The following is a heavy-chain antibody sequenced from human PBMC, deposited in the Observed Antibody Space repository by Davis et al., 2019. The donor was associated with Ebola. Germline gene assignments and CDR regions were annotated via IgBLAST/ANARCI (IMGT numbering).Heavy chain of an antibody. CDR1: GFTFSDDF. J-gene: IGHJ4*02. CDR3: AREGQIH. CDR2: ISGSGNTI. V-gene: IGHV3-11*01. Sequence: GGSLRLSCGASGFTFSDDFMAWIRQAPGKGLEWVAYISGSGNTILYADSVRGRFTISRENTKNSLYLQMNGLRAEDTALYYCAREGQIHWGQGTLVTVSS.